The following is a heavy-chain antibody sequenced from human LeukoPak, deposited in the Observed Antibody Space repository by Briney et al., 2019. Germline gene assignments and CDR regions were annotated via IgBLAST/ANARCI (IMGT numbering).Heavy chain of an antibody. CDR2: ISWKRGSI. CDR3: AKDQKLNGYYYDSSGYYVDY. CDR1: GFTFDDYA. V-gene: IGHV3-9*01. Sequence: ALRLSCAASGFTFDDYAMHWGRQAPGKGLEGVSGISWKRGSIGYADSVKGRFTISRDNAKNSLYLQMNSLRAEDTAVYYCAKDQKLNGYYYDSSGYYVDYWGQGTLVTVSS. D-gene: IGHD3-22*01. J-gene: IGHJ4*02.